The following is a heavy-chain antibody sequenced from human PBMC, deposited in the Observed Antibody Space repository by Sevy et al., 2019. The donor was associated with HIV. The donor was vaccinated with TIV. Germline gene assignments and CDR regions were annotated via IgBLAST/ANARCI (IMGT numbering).Heavy chain of an antibody. J-gene: IGHJ4*02. D-gene: IGHD3-16*01. CDR1: GFTFSSYA. V-gene: IGHV3-23*01. Sequence: GGSLRLSCAASGFTFSSYAMSWVRQAPGKGLEWVSAISGSGGSTYYADSVKGRFTISRDNSKNTLYLQMNSLRAEDTAVYYCAKSDAMITFGGVRYWGQGTLATVSS. CDR2: ISGSGGST. CDR3: AKSDAMITFGGVRY.